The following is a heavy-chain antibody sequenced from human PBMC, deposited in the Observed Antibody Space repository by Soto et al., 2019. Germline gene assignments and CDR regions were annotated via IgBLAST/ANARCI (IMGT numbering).Heavy chain of an antibody. Sequence: SVKVSCKASGGTFSSYAISWVRQAPGQGLEWMGGIIPIFGTANYAQKFQGRVTITADESTSTAYMELSSLRSEDTAVYYCARDLSRGSGSYFDYWGQGXLVTVYS. CDR3: ARDLSRGSGSYFDY. J-gene: IGHJ4*02. D-gene: IGHD3-10*01. V-gene: IGHV1-69*13. CDR1: GGTFSSYA. CDR2: IIPIFGTA.